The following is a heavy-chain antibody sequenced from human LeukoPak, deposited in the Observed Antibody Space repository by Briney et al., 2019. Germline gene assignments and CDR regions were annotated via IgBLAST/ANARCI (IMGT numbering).Heavy chain of an antibody. CDR3: ARHYYGSGTYYHFDS. D-gene: IGHD3-10*01. Sequence: ASVKVSCKASGYTFTSYGISWVRQAPGQGLEWMGWISAYNGNTKYAQKFRGRVTMTTDTSTSTAYMELRSLRSDDTAVYYCARHYYGSGTYYHFDSWGQGTLVTVSS. CDR2: ISAYNGNT. J-gene: IGHJ4*02. CDR1: GYTFTSYG. V-gene: IGHV1-18*01.